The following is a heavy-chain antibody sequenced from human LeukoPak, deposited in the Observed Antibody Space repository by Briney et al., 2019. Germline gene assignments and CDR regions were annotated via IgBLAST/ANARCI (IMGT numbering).Heavy chain of an antibody. D-gene: IGHD6-19*01. CDR3: AKRAEAVAGYYGMDV. CDR1: GFTFSSYG. J-gene: IGHJ6*02. V-gene: IGHV3-30*18. Sequence: PGGSLRLSCAASGFTFSSYGIHWVRQAPGKALEWVAFISYDGSNKYYADSVKGRFTICRDNTKNTLYLQMNSLRAEDTAVYYCAKRAEAVAGYYGMDVWGQGTTVTVSS. CDR2: ISYDGSNK.